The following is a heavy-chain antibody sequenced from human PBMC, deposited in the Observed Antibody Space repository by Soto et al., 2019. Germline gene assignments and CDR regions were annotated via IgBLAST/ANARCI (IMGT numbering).Heavy chain of an antibody. CDR3: ARDSPVFFRIAAAGTEFDP. D-gene: IGHD6-13*01. CDR2: IYTSRIA. CDR1: GGSFSIYY. Sequence: SETLSLPCPVSGGSFSIYYCSWIRKPAGKGLEWIGRIYTSRIAHYNPSLNSRVTMSVDTSKYQFSLNLSSVTAADTAVYYCARDSPVFFRIAAAGTEFDPWGQGTLVTVSS. J-gene: IGHJ5*02. V-gene: IGHV4-4*07.